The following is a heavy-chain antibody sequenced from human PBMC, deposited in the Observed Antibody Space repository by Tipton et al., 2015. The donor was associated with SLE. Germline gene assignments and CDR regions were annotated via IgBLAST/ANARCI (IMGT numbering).Heavy chain of an antibody. CDR1: GGSISSGGYY. Sequence: TLSLTCTVSGGSISSGGYYWSWIRPHPGKGLEWIGYIYYSGSTYYNPSLKSRVTISVDTSKNQFSLKLSSVTAADTAVYYCARGVGATFDYWGQGTLVTVSS. V-gene: IGHV4-31*03. CDR2: IYYSGST. CDR3: ARGVGATFDY. D-gene: IGHD1-26*01. J-gene: IGHJ4*02.